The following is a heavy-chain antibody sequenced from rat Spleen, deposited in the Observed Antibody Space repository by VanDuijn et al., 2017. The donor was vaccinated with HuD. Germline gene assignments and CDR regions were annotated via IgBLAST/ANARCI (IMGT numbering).Heavy chain of an antibody. Sequence: QVQLKESGPGLVQPSQTLSLTCTVAGFSLDNYNVHWVRQSPGKGLEWMGVIWNIGGTRYNSALKSRLSISKDTSTSQVFLKMSSLKTEDTATYYCARDDSNYGYTYDYWGQGVMVTVSS. J-gene: IGHJ2*01. CDR2: IWNIGGT. CDR1: GFSLDNYN. D-gene: IGHD1-9*01. CDR3: ARDDSNYGYTYDY. V-gene: IGHV2-41*01.